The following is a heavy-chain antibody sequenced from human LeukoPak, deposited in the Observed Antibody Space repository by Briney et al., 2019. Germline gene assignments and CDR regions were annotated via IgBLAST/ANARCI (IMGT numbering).Heavy chain of an antibody. D-gene: IGHD3-3*01. J-gene: IGHJ4*02. V-gene: IGHV3-23*01. CDR2: ISGSGGST. CDR1: GFPFSSYA. Sequence: QPGGSLRLSCAASGFPFSSYAMSWVRQAPGKGLEWVSAISGSGGSTYYADSVKGRFTISRDNSKNTLYLQMNSLRAEDTAVYYCAKRIYDFWSGYYRRAENHFDYWGQGTLVTVSS. CDR3: AKRIYDFWSGYYRRAENHFDY.